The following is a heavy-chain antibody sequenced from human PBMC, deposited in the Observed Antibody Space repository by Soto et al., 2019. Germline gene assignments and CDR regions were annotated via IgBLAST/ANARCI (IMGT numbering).Heavy chain of an antibody. Sequence: GGSLRLSCAASGFTFSSYWMSWVRQAPGKGLEWVANIKQDGSEKYHVDSVKGRFTISRNNAKNSLYLQMNSLRAEDTAVYYCARVSYCSSTSCYALEAFDIWGQGTMVTVSS. CDR3: ARVSYCSSTSCYALEAFDI. D-gene: IGHD2-2*01. J-gene: IGHJ3*02. CDR2: IKQDGSEK. CDR1: GFTFSSYW. V-gene: IGHV3-7*01.